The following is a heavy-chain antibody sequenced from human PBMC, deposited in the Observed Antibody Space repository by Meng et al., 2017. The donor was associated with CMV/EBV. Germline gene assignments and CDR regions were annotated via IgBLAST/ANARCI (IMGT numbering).Heavy chain of an antibody. CDR3: ARALPWGRQAGYSSSWPYYYGMDV. D-gene: IGHD6-13*01. Sequence: SVKVSCKASGGTFSSYAISWVRQAPGQGLEWMGGIIPILGIANYAQKFQGRVTITADKSTSTAYMELSSLRSEDTAVYYCARALPWGRQAGYSSSWPYYYGMDVWGQGTTVTVSS. J-gene: IGHJ6*02. V-gene: IGHV1-69*10. CDR2: IIPILGIA. CDR1: GGTFSSYA.